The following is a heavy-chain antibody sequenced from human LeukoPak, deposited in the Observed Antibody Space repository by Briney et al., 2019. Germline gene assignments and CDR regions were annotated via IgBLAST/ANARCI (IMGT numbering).Heavy chain of an antibody. D-gene: IGHD3-10*01. CDR3: AGGGTMVRGVII. V-gene: IGHV1-8*01. CDR1: GYTFTSYD. Sequence: GASVKVSCKASGYTFTSYDINWVRQATGQGLEWMGWMNPNSGNTGYAQKFQGRVTMTRNTSISTAYMELSSLRSEDTAVYYCAGGGTMVRGVIIWGKGTLVTVSS. CDR2: MNPNSGNT. J-gene: IGHJ4*02.